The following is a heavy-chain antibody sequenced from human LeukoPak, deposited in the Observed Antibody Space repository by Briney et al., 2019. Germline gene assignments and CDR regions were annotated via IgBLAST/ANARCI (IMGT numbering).Heavy chain of an antibody. Sequence: GGSLRLSCAASGFTFDNYGMSWARQVPGKGLEWVSSINGNGGSTAYADSVKGRFTISRDNVKNSLYLQMNSLRAEDTAFYYCARVQQYDKFDYWGQGTLVTVSS. D-gene: IGHD3-22*01. CDR1: GFTFDNYG. V-gene: IGHV3-20*04. CDR2: INGNGGST. CDR3: ARVQQYDKFDY. J-gene: IGHJ4*02.